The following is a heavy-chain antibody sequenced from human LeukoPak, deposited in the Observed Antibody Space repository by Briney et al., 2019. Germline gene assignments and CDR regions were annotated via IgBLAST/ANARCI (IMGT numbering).Heavy chain of an antibody. CDR2: ISAYNGNT. CDR3: ARDGRDGYFDY. CDR1: GYTFTSYG. D-gene: IGHD2-15*01. Sequence: ASVKVSCKASGYTFTSYGISWVRQAPGQGLEWMGWISAYNGNTNYAQKFQGRVTMTRDTSISTAYMELSRLRSDDTAVYYCARDGRDGYFDYWGQGTLVTVSS. J-gene: IGHJ4*02. V-gene: IGHV1-18*01.